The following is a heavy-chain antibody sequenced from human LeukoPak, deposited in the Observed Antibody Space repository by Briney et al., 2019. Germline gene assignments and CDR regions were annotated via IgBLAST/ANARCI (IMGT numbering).Heavy chain of an antibody. CDR2: ISYDGSNK. J-gene: IGHJ4*02. Sequence: GGSLRLSCAASGFTFSSYGMHWVRQAPGKGLEWVAVISYDGSNKYYADSVKGRFTISKDNSKNTLYLQMNSLRAEDTAVYYCAKDYYGSGSYFDYWGQGTLVTVSS. CDR3: AKDYYGSGSYFDY. V-gene: IGHV3-30*18. CDR1: GFTFSSYG. D-gene: IGHD3-10*01.